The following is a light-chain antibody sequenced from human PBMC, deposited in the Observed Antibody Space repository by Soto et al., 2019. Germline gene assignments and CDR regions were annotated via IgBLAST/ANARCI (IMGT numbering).Light chain of an antibody. CDR1: QSINNY. CDR3: QQRGNWPLT. J-gene: IGKJ4*01. V-gene: IGKV3-11*01. CDR2: DAS. Sequence: EIVLTQSPATLVLSPGERATLSCRASQSINNYVAWYQQTPGQAPRLLIYDASNRATGIPARFSGTGSGTDFTLTISSLEPDDFALYFCQQRGNWPLTFGGGTKV.